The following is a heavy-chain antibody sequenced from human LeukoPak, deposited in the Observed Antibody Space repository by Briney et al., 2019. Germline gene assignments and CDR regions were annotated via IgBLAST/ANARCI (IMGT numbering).Heavy chain of an antibody. J-gene: IGHJ4*02. CDR1: GYTFTGYY. D-gene: IGHD3-22*01. Sequence: ASVKVSCKASGYTFTGYYMHWVRQAPGQGLEWMGWINPNSGGTNYAQKFRGRVTMTRDTSISTAYMELSRLRSDDTAVYYCARSDDSSGYFDYWGQGTLVTVSS. V-gene: IGHV1-2*02. CDR3: ARSDDSSGYFDY. CDR2: INPNSGGT.